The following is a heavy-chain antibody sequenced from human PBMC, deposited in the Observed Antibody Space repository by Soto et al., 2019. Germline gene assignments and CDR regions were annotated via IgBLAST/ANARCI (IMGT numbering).Heavy chain of an antibody. CDR2: INAGNGNT. V-gene: IGHV1-3*01. D-gene: IGHD3-22*01. Sequence: ASVKVSCQASGYSFTSYAMHWVRQAPGQRLEWMGWINAGNGNTKYSQKFQGRITITRDTSASTAYMDLSGLRVEDTAIYYCATTAAPHYDYDAGYNWFDPWGQGTLVTVSS. CDR1: GYSFTSYA. J-gene: IGHJ5*02. CDR3: ATTAAPHYDYDAGYNWFDP.